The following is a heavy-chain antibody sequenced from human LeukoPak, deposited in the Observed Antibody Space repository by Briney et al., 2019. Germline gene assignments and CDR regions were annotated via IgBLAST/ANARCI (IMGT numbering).Heavy chain of an antibody. CDR2: INHSGST. CDR1: GGSFSGYY. D-gene: IGHD4-11*01. V-gene: IGHV4-34*01. CDR3: ARGYSSRYYYYYYYMDV. Sequence: PLETLSLTCAVYGGSFSGYYWSWIRQPPGKGLEWIGEINHSGSTNYNPSLKSRVTISVDTSKNQFSLKLSSVTAADTAVYYCARGYSSRYYYYYYYMDVWGKGTTVTVSS. J-gene: IGHJ6*03.